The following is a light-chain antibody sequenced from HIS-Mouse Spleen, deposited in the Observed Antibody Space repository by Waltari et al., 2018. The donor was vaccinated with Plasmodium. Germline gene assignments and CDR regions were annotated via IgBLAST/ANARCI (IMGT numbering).Light chain of an antibody. Sequence: QSALTQPPSVSGSPGQSVTISCTGTSSDVGSYNRVSWYQQPPGTAPKLMVYEVRNRPSVVPDRFSGSKSGNTASLTISGLQAEDEADYYCSSYTSSSTYVFGTGTKVTVL. J-gene: IGLJ1*01. CDR2: EVR. CDR1: SSDVGSYNR. V-gene: IGLV2-18*02. CDR3: SSYTSSSTYV.